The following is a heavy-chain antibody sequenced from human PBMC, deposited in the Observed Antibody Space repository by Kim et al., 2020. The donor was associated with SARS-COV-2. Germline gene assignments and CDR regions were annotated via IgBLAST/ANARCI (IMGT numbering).Heavy chain of an antibody. Sequence: SETLSLTCAVFGGSISSYHWGWIRQAPGKGLEWVGYISPSGSPRYNPSLKSRVTISLDTSKNEFSLKLGSVTAADTAVYYWAGGGQFYDILTGLGDWGHGTLVTVSA. V-gene: IGHV4-59*01. J-gene: IGHJ4*01. CDR1: GGSISSYH. CDR2: ISPSGSP. D-gene: IGHD3-9*01. CDR3: AGGGQFYDILTGLGD.